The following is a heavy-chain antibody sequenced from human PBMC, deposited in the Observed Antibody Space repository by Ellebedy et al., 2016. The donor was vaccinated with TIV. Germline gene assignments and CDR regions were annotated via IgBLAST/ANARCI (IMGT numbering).Heavy chain of an antibody. CDR1: GFTVSGNY. V-gene: IGHV3-23*01. D-gene: IGHD5-24*01. CDR2: ISNSGGDT. Sequence: GESLKISCAASGFTVSGNYMGWVRQAPGKGLEWVSAISNSGGDTYYADSVKGRFTISRDNSKSTLYLQMHSLRAEDTAVYYCAKSRDGYNLLDYWGRGTLVTVSS. J-gene: IGHJ4*02. CDR3: AKSRDGYNLLDY.